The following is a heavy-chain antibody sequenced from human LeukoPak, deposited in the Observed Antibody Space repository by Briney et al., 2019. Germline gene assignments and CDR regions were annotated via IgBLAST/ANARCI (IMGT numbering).Heavy chain of an antibody. J-gene: IGHJ4*02. D-gene: IGHD3-3*01. Sequence: ASVTVSCKASGYTFTSYDINWVRQATGQGLEWMGWMNPNSGNTGYAQKFQGRVTMTRNTSISTAYMELSSLRSEDTAVYYCARGGYDFWSGYYTGINYWGQGTLVTVSS. CDR1: GYTFTSYD. V-gene: IGHV1-8*01. CDR3: ARGGYDFWSGYYTGINY. CDR2: MNPNSGNT.